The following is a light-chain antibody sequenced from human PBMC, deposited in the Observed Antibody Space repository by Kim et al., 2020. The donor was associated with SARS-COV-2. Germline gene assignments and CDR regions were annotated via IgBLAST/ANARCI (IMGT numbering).Light chain of an antibody. CDR1: RSNIGRNA. V-gene: IGLV1-44*01. CDR2: TDN. J-gene: IGLJ1*01. CDR3: AAWEDSLNGYV. Sequence: QLVLTQPPSASGTPGQRVTMSCSGTRSNIGRNAVNWYQQLPGTAPKLLIYTDNLRPSGVPERFSGSKSGSSATLAISGLQSDDEADYYCAAWEDSLNGYVFGTGTKVTVL.